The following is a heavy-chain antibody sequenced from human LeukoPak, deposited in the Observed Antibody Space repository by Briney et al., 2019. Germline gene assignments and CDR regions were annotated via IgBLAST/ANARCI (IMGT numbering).Heavy chain of an antibody. D-gene: IGHD2-2*01. CDR3: AKGYCSSTSCYHFDY. Sequence: GGSLRLSCAAPGFTFDDYAMHWVRQAPGKGLEWVSGISWNSGSIGYADSVKGRFTISRDNAKNSLYLQMNSLRAEDTALYYCAKGYCSSTSCYHFDYWGQGTLVTVSS. CDR1: GFTFDDYA. CDR2: ISWNSGSI. J-gene: IGHJ4*02. V-gene: IGHV3-9*01.